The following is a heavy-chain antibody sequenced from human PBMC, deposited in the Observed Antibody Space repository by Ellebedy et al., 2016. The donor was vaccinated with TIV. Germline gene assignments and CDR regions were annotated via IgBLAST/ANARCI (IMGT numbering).Heavy chain of an antibody. CDR3: SVWFDP. J-gene: IGHJ5*02. V-gene: IGHV3-15*07. CDR2: IKSKTDGGTT. CDR1: GFTFSSYS. Sequence: GESLKISXAASGFTFSSYSMNCVRQAPGKGLEWVGRIKSKTDGGTTDYAAPVKGRFTISRDDSKNTLYLQMNSLKTEDTAVYYCSVWFDPWGQGTLVTVSS.